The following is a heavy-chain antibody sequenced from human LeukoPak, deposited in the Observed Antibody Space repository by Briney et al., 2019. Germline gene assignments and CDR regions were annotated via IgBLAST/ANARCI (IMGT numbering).Heavy chain of an antibody. J-gene: IGHJ4*02. CDR2: INHSGST. CDR3: ARVYCSSTSCSTYYFDY. Sequence: SETLSLTCAVYGGSSSGYYWSWIRQPPGKGLEWIGEINHSGSTNYNPSLKSRVTISVDTSKNQFSLKLSSVTAADTAVYYCARVYCSSTSCSTYYFDYWGQGTLVTVSS. CDR1: GGSSSGYY. V-gene: IGHV4-34*01. D-gene: IGHD2-2*01.